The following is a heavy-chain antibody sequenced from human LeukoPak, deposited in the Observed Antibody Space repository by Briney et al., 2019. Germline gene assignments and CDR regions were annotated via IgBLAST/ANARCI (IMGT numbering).Heavy chain of an antibody. D-gene: IGHD7-27*01. Sequence: ASVKVSCKASGYTFTSYYMHWVRQAPGRGLEWMGIINPSGGSTSYAQKFQGRVTMTRDMSTSTVYMELSSLRSEDTAVYYCARGNWGLGGAFDIWGQGTMVTVSS. CDR1: GYTFTSYY. J-gene: IGHJ3*02. CDR2: INPSGGST. CDR3: ARGNWGLGGAFDI. V-gene: IGHV1-46*01.